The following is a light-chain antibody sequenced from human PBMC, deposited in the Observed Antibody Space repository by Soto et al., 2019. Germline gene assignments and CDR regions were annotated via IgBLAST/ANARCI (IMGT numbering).Light chain of an antibody. Sequence: QSVLTQPASVSGSPGQSITISCTGTTSDVGSYNLVSWYQQHPGKAPKLIIYEVSERPSGVSTRFSGSKSGNMASLTISGLQAEDEADYYCSSYTSKSSLIFGGGTKVTVL. J-gene: IGLJ2*01. CDR2: EVS. CDR1: TSDVGSYNL. V-gene: IGLV2-14*02. CDR3: SSYTSKSSLI.